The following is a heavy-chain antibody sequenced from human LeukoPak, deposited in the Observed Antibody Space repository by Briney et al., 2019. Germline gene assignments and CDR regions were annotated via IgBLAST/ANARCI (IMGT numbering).Heavy chain of an antibody. Sequence: GESLRISCQGFGYTFTTSWIGWVRQLPGKGLEWMAIIYAGNSDTKYSPSFQGQVSISTDRSISTAYLQWSSLQASATAIYYCAILNHPDGRVYWGQGTPVTVSS. CDR2: IYAGNSDT. V-gene: IGHV5-51*01. J-gene: IGHJ4*02. CDR3: AILNHPDGRVY. CDR1: GYTFTTSW. D-gene: IGHD5-24*01.